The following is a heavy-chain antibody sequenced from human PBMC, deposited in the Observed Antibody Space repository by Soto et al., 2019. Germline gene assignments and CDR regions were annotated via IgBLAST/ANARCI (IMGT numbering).Heavy chain of an antibody. CDR1: GFTFSSYA. J-gene: IGHJ4*02. D-gene: IGHD3-3*01. CDR2: ISGSGGST. Sequence: GGSLRLSCAASGFTFSSYAMSWVRQAPGKGLEWVSAISGSGGSTYYADSVKGRFTISRDNSKNTLYLQMNSLRAEDTAVYYCAKTRMPRLSGYSDYWGQGTLVTVSS. V-gene: IGHV3-23*01. CDR3: AKTRMPRLSGYSDY.